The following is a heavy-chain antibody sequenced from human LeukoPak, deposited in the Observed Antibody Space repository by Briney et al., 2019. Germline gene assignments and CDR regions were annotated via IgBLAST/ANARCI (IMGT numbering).Heavy chain of an antibody. CDR2: INWNGGST. J-gene: IGHJ4*02. CDR1: GFTFDDYG. CDR3: AREEYCSSTSCYAPYFDY. D-gene: IGHD2-2*01. V-gene: IGHV3-20*04. Sequence: GGSLRLSCAASGFTFDDYGMSWVRQAPGKGLEWVPGINWNGGSTGYADSVKGRFTISRDNAKNSLYLQMNSLRAEDTAVYYCAREEYCSSTSCYAPYFDYWGQGTLVTVSS.